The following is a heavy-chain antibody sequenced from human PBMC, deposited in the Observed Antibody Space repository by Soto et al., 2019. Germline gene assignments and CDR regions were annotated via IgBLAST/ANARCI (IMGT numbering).Heavy chain of an antibody. Sequence: XESLRLSCAASGFAFSTYTLHWVRRAPAKGLEWVAVISSDVSDKYSADSVKGRFAVSRDNSKNTLYLQMNSLTAEDTAVYYCARDRDSTGFIDYWGQGTLVTVSS. CDR2: ISSDVSDK. CDR3: ARDRDSTGFIDY. V-gene: IGHV3-30*09. J-gene: IGHJ4*02. D-gene: IGHD3-22*01. CDR1: GFAFSTYT.